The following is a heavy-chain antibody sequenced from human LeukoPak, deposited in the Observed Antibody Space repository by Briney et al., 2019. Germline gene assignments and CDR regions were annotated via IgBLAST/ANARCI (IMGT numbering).Heavy chain of an antibody. V-gene: IGHV1-8*01. CDR1: GYTFTSYD. J-gene: IGHJ6*02. Sequence: ASVKVSCKASGYTFTSYDINWVRQATGQGLEWMRWMNPNSGNTGYAQKFQGRVTMTRNTSISTAYMELSSLRSEDTAVYYCARLFGSNYGMDVWGQGTTVTVSS. CDR3: ARLFGSNYGMDV. CDR2: MNPNSGNT. D-gene: IGHD3-16*01.